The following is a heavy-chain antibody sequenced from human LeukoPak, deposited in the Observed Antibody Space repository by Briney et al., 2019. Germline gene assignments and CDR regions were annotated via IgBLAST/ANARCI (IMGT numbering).Heavy chain of an antibody. Sequence: ASLKVSCKASGHTFTGYYMHWVRQAPGQGLEWMGRINPNSGGTNYAQKFQGRVTMTRDTSISTAYMELSRLRSDDTAVYYCARGGRGYNHGFDYWGQGTLVTVSS. J-gene: IGHJ4*02. CDR1: GHTFTGYY. D-gene: IGHD5-24*01. CDR2: INPNSGGT. CDR3: ARGGRGYNHGFDY. V-gene: IGHV1-2*06.